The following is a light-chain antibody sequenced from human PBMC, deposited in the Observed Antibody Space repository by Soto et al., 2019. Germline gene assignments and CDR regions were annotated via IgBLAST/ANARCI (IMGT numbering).Light chain of an antibody. CDR1: QSISSK. V-gene: IGKV3-15*01. CDR2: GAS. CDR3: QQYNNGPPIT. Sequence: EIVMTQSPATLSVSPGERATLSCRASQSISSKLAWYQQKPGQAPRLLIYGASTRATGIPARFSGSGSGTEFTLTISSLQSEDCAVYYCQQYNNGPPITFGQGTRLESK. J-gene: IGKJ5*01.